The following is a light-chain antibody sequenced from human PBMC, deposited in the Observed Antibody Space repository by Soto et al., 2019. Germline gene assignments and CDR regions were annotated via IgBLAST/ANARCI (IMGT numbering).Light chain of an antibody. Sequence: QTVVTQEPSLTVSPGGTVTLTCASSAGTVTSGHYPNWFQQKPGQAPKALIYKTDNKHSWTPARFSGSLLGGKAALTLSGFLPGEGAEYYCLLHRGVAWVFGGGTKLPAL. V-gene: IGLV7-43*01. CDR3: LLHRGVAWV. J-gene: IGLJ3*02. CDR1: AGTVTSGHY. CDR2: KTD.